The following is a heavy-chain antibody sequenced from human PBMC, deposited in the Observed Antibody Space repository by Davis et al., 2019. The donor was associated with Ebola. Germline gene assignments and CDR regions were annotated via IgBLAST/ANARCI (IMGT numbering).Heavy chain of an antibody. D-gene: IGHD6-19*01. Sequence: MPSETLSLTCTVSGGSISSYYWSWIRQPPGKRLEWIGYIYYSGSTNYNPSLKSRVTISVDTSKNQFSLKLSSVTAADTAVYYCARGSQWLGPDYWGQGTLVTVSS. CDR1: GGSISSYY. V-gene: IGHV4-59*01. CDR3: ARGSQWLGPDY. J-gene: IGHJ4*02. CDR2: IYYSGST.